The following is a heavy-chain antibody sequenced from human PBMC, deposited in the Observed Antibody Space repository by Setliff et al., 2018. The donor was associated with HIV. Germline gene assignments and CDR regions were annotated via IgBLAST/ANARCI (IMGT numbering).Heavy chain of an antibody. D-gene: IGHD6-19*01. CDR2: IYYSGST. V-gene: IGHV4-39*07. CDR1: GGSIRSSSYY. Sequence: PSETLSLTCTVSGGSIRSSSYYWGWIRQPPGKGLEWIGSIYYSGSTYYNSSLRSRVTISGDTSKKQFSLKLSSVTAADTAVYYCARGKGGDEQWLVHWFDPWGQGTLVTVSS. CDR3: ARGKGGDEQWLVHWFDP. J-gene: IGHJ5*02.